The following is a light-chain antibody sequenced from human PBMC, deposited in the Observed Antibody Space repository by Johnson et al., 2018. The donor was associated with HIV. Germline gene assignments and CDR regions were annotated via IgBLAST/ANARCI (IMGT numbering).Light chain of an antibody. CDR3: GTWDSNLSVYV. J-gene: IGLJ1*01. Sequence: QSVLTQPPSVSAAPGQKVTISCSGSSSNIGNNYVSWYQQLPGTAPKLLIYDNNKRPSGIPDRFSGSTSGTSATLGITGLQTGDEADYYCGTWDSNLSVYVFGTGTKVSVL. V-gene: IGLV1-51*01. CDR1: SSNIGNNY. CDR2: DNN.